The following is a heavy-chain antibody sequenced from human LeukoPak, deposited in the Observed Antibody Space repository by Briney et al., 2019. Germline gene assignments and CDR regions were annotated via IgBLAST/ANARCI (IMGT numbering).Heavy chain of an antibody. D-gene: IGHD2-2*01. Sequence: PGGSLRLSCTASGFTFSSYAMNWVRQAPGKGLEWVSAISGSGGSAYYADSVKGRFTISRDNSKNTLYLQMNSLRADDTAVYYCAKDWGYCSSTSCYPITHFDSWGQETLVTVSA. CDR3: AKDWGYCSSTSCYPITHFDS. V-gene: IGHV3-23*01. J-gene: IGHJ4*02. CDR2: ISGSGGSA. CDR1: GFTFSSYA.